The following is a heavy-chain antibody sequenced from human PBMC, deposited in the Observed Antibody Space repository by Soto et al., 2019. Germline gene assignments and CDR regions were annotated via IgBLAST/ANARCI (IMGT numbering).Heavy chain of an antibody. CDR1: GYTFTSYG. Sequence: GASVKVSCKASGYTFTSYGISWVRQAPGQGLEWMGWISAYNGNTNYAQKLQGRVTMTTDTSTSTAYMELRSLRSDDTAVYYCARNTPIRGYSYGYSDYWGQGTLVTVSS. CDR3: ARNTPIRGYSYGYSDY. D-gene: IGHD5-18*01. J-gene: IGHJ4*02. V-gene: IGHV1-18*01. CDR2: ISAYNGNT.